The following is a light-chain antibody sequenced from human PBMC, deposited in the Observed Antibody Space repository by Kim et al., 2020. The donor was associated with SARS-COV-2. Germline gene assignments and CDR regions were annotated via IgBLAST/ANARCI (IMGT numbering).Light chain of an antibody. CDR3: QHDNNLPRT. CDR2: AAS. Sequence: PGDRVTLLCRACHRIISNNVSWYQQKPGQAPRLLIYAASTRATGIPARFSGSGSGTDFILTISSLQSEDFAVYYCQHDNNLPRTFGQGTKVEIK. J-gene: IGKJ1*01. V-gene: IGKV3D-7*01. CDR1: HRIISNN.